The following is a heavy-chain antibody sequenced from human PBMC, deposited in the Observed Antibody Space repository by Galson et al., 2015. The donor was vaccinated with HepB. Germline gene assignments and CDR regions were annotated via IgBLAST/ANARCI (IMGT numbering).Heavy chain of an antibody. CDR1: GFTFSSYT. V-gene: IGHV3-21*01. Sequence: SLRLSCAASGFTFSSYTMNWVRQSPGKGLEWVSSISRSGTHIYYVDSVRGRFTISRDNTKSSLYLHMNSLRVEDTAVYFCAREWEGMVVVPGARVNSDNYYGMDVWGQGTTVTVSS. J-gene: IGHJ6*02. CDR2: ISRSGTHI. D-gene: IGHD2-2*01. CDR3: AREWEGMVVVPGARVNSDNYYGMDV.